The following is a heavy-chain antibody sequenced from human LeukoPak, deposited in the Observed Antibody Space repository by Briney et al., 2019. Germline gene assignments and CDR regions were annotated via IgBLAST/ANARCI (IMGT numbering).Heavy chain of an antibody. Sequence: GGSLRLSCAASGFTFSSYAMHWVRQAPGKGLEYVSAISSNGGSTYYANSVKGRFTISRDNSKNTLFLQMGSLRAEDMAVYYCARGRSIAARPIDYWGQGTLVTVSS. D-gene: IGHD6-6*01. CDR1: GFTFSSYA. CDR3: ARGRSIAARPIDY. J-gene: IGHJ4*02. CDR2: ISSNGGST. V-gene: IGHV3-64*01.